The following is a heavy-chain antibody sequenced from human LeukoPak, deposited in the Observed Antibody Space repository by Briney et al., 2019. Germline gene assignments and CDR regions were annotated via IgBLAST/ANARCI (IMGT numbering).Heavy chain of an antibody. Sequence: PSETLSLTCTVSGGSISSSSYYWGWIRQPPGKGLEWIGSIYYSGSTYYNPSLKSRVTISVDTSKNQFSLKLSSVTAADTAVYYCARQGSLVTGTNLDYSYYMDVWGKRTTVTVSS. CDR3: ARQGSLVTGTNLDYSYYMDV. V-gene: IGHV4-39*01. D-gene: IGHD1-7*01. CDR2: IYYSGST. CDR1: GGSISSSSYY. J-gene: IGHJ6*03.